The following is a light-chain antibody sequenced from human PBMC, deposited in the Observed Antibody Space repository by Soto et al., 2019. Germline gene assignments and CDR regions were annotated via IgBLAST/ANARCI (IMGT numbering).Light chain of an antibody. CDR3: QQYNNWPWT. CDR2: GAS. CDR1: QSLSSN. V-gene: IGKV3-15*01. J-gene: IGKJ1*01. Sequence: IVMTQSPATLSVSPGERDTLSCRASQSLSSNLAWYQQKPGQAPRFLIYGASTRATGIPARFSGSGSGTEFTITISGLQSEDFAIYYCQQYNNWPWTFGQGTKVEIK.